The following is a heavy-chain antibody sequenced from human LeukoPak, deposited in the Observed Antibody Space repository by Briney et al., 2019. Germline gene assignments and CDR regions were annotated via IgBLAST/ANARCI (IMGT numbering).Heavy chain of an antibody. J-gene: IGHJ4*02. Sequence: SETLSLTCTVSGGSISNYYWSWIRQPPGKGLEWMGYISYSGSTNYNPSLKSRVTISVDTSKNQFSLQLNSVTATDTAVYYCARIYCSGGSCFTLYFDYWGQGTLVTVSS. CDR3: ARIYCSGGSCFTLYFDY. CDR1: GGSISNYY. D-gene: IGHD2-15*01. V-gene: IGHV4-59*08. CDR2: ISYSGST.